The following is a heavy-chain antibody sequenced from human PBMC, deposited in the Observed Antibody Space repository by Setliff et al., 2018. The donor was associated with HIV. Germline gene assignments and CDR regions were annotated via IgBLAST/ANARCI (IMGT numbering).Heavy chain of an antibody. V-gene: IGHV4-61*02. D-gene: IGHD3-22*01. CDR2: IYTSGST. Sequence: SETLSLTCTVSGGSISSGSYYWNWIRQPAGKGLEWIGRIYTSGSTNYNPSLKSRVTISVDTSKNQFSLNLSSVTAADTAALSGSYYDSSFDYWGQGTLVTVSS. CDR1: GGSISSGSYY. J-gene: IGHJ4*02. CDR3: SYYDSSFDY.